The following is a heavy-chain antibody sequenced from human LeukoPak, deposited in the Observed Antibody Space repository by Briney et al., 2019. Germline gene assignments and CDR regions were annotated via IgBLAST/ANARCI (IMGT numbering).Heavy chain of an antibody. CDR1: GYTFTSYS. Sequence: GASVKVSCKASGYTFTSYSKYTIHWVRQAPGQRLEWMGWINAGIGETRYSQKFQGRVTLTGDTSANTVYMELNSLISEDTAVYYCARDSDTSDWAWVYWGQGTLVTVSS. D-gene: IGHD6-19*01. V-gene: IGHV1-3*01. CDR3: ARDSDTSDWAWVY. J-gene: IGHJ4*02. CDR2: INAGIGET.